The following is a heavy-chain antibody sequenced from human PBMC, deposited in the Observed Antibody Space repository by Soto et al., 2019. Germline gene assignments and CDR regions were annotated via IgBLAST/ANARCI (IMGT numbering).Heavy chain of an antibody. V-gene: IGHV4-30-4*01. D-gene: IGHD2-15*01. J-gene: IGHJ3*01. Sequence: QVQLQESGPGLVKPSQTLSLTCTVSGGPISNGDYYWGWIRQPPGKGLEWTGYIYYTGSTYYNPSLKSRVTISLDTSKNQFSLKLSSVTAADTAVYYCARLVVVTPGSAFDVWGQGTMVTVSS. CDR3: ARLVVVTPGSAFDV. CDR2: IYYTGST. CDR1: GGPISNGDYY.